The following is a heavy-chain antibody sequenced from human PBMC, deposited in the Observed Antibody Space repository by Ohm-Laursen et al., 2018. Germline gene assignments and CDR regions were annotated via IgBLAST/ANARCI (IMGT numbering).Heavy chain of an antibody. D-gene: IGHD1-26*01. V-gene: IGHV3-7*01. Sequence: GSLRLSCAASGFTFSSYWMSWVRQAPGKGLEWVANIKQDGSEKYYVDSVKGRFTISRDNAKNTLYLQMDSLRAEDTAVYYCARGSGSYSRLGVDSWGQGTLVTVSS. J-gene: IGHJ4*02. CDR2: IKQDGSEK. CDR3: ARGSGSYSRLGVDS. CDR1: GFTFSSYW.